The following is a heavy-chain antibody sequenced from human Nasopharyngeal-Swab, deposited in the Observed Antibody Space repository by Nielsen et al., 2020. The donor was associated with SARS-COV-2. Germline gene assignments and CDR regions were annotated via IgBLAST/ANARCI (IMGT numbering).Heavy chain of an antibody. D-gene: IGHD3-9*01. CDR3: ARTGGTHYDILTGYDYYYYYMDV. J-gene: IGHJ6*03. V-gene: IGHV5-51*01. CDR1: GYSFTSYW. Sequence: GESLKISYKGSGYSFTSYWIGWVRQMPGKGLEWMGIIYPGDSDTRYSPSFQGQVTISADKSISTAYLQWSSLKASDTAMYYCARTGGTHYDILTGYDYYYYYMDVWGKGTTVTVSS. CDR2: IYPGDSDT.